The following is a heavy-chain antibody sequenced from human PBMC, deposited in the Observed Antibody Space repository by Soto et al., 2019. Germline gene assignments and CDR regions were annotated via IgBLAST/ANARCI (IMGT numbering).Heavy chain of an antibody. J-gene: IGHJ6*03. Sequence: LEMLSHTYAVSSGSISSSNWWSWVRQPPGKGLEWIGEIYHSGSTNYNPSLKSRVTISVDKSKNQFSLKLSSVTAADTAVYYCARDITMVRGQYDYYYYMDVWGKGTTVTVSS. CDR2: IYHSGST. V-gene: IGHV4-4*02. D-gene: IGHD3-10*01. CDR1: SGSISSSNW. CDR3: ARDITMVRGQYDYYYYMDV.